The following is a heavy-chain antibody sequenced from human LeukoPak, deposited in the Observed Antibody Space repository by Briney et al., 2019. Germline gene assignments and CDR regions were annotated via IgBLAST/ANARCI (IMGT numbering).Heavy chain of an antibody. CDR1: GFTFDDYA. CDR3: AKDTTRYGDSDAFDI. V-gene: IGHV3-9*01. CDR2: ISWNSGSI. Sequence: PGGSLRLSCAASGFTFDDYAMHWVRQAPGKGLEWVSNISWNSGSIGYADSVKGRFAISRDNAKNSLYLQMNSLRVEDTALYYCAKDTTRYGDSDAFDIWGQGTMVTVSS. J-gene: IGHJ3*02. D-gene: IGHD4-17*01.